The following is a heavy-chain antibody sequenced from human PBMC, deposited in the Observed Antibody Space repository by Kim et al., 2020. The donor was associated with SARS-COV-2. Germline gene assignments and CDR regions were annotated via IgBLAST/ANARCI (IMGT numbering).Heavy chain of an antibody. CDR1: GGSISSSNW. D-gene: IGHD6-13*01. CDR3: ARTCIAAAGPIDY. Sequence: SETLSLTCAVSGGSISSSNWWSWVRQPPGKGLEWIGEIYHSGSTNYNPSLKSRVTISVDKSKNQFSLKLSSVTAADTAVYYCARTCIAAAGPIDYWGQGTLVTVSS. V-gene: IGHV4-4*02. J-gene: IGHJ4*02. CDR2: IYHSGST.